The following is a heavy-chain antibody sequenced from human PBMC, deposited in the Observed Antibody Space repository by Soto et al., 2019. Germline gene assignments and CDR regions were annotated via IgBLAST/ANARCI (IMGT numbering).Heavy chain of an antibody. CDR2: ISGSGGST. J-gene: IGHJ4*02. CDR1: GFTFRSYA. V-gene: IGHV3-23*01. D-gene: IGHD6-19*01. CDR3: AKTYSSGWYRGYFDY. Sequence: GGSLRLSCAASGFTFRSYALSWVRQAPGKGLEWVSAISGSGGSTYYADSVKGRFTISRDNSKNTLYLQMNSLRAEGTAVYYCAKTYSSGWYRGYFDYWGQGTLVTVS.